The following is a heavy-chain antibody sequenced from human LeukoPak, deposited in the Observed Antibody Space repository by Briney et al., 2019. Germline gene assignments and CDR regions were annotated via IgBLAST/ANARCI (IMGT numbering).Heavy chain of an antibody. Sequence: ASVTVSCTASGGTFSSYAISWVRKAPRPGLEWMGGIIPIFGTANYAQKFQGRVTITADESTSAAYMELSSLRSEDTAVYYCARVDVVSGSYFYYYYGMDVWGQGTTVTVSS. CDR2: IIPIFGTA. CDR1: GGTFSSYA. CDR3: ARVDVVSGSYFYYYYGMDV. V-gene: IGHV1-69*01. J-gene: IGHJ6*02. D-gene: IGHD1-26*01.